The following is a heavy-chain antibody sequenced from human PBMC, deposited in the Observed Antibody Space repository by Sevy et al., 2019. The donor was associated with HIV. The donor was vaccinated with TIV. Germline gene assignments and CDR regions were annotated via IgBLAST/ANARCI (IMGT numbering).Heavy chain of an antibody. J-gene: IGHJ5*02. CDR2: ISYDGSNK. CDR3: ARDQHDYAGNLRTGWFDP. D-gene: IGHD4-17*01. CDR1: GFTFSSYA. Sequence: GGSLRLSCTASGFTFSSYAMHWVRQAPGKGLEWVAVISYDGSNKYYADSVKGRFTISRDNSKNTLNLQVKSLRTEDTAVYYCARDQHDYAGNLRTGWFDPWGQGTLVTVSS. V-gene: IGHV3-30-3*01.